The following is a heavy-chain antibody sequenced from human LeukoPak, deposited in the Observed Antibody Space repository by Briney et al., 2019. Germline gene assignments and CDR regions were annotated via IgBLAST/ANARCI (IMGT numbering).Heavy chain of an antibody. CDR3: VKGLSDYGTGVDC. J-gene: IGHJ4*02. D-gene: IGHD4/OR15-4a*01. CDR1: GHTQYQFD. V-gene: IGHV3-23*01. CDR2: ISGTGDNT. Sequence: GGSLRLSCSPSGHTQYQFDMLGLRQAPGKGLESVLVISGTGDNTYYADSVKGRFTISRDNSQNTLYLQMNSLRAEDTAVYYSVKGLSDYGTGVDCWGQGTLVTVAS.